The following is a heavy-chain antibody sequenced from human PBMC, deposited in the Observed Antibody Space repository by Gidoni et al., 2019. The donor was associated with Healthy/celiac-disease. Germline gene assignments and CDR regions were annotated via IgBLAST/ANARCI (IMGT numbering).Heavy chain of an antibody. V-gene: IGHV3-30*18. CDR1: GFTFSSYG. J-gene: IGHJ4*02. D-gene: IGHD1-20*01. Sequence: QVQLVESGGGVVQPGRSLRLSCAASGFTFSSYGMHWVRQAPGKGLEWVAVISYDGSNKYYADSVKGRFTIYRDNSKNTLYLQMNSLRAEDTAVYYCAKDSCITCYYFDYWGQGTLVTVSS. CDR3: AKDSCITCYYFDY. CDR2: ISYDGSNK.